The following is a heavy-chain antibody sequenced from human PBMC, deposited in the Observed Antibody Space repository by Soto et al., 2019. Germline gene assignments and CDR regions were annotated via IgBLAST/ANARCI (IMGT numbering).Heavy chain of an antibody. Sequence: QVQLQESGPGLVKPSDTLSLTCAVSGYSISSSNWWGWIRQPPGKGLEWIGYIYYSGTTYYNPSLKSRVTMSVDTHKDQFSLKLTSVTAVDTAVYYCARREIQGPIDYWGQGTLVTVSS. CDR2: IYYSGTT. CDR3: ARREIQGPIDY. CDR1: GYSISSSNW. D-gene: IGHD1-26*01. J-gene: IGHJ4*02. V-gene: IGHV4-28*01.